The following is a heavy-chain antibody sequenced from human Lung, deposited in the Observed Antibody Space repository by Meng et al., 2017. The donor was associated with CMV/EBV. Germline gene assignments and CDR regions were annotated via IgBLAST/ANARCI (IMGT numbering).Heavy chain of an antibody. CDR2: INHSGST. V-gene: IGHV4-34*01. CDR1: GGSFSCYY. J-gene: IGHJ5*02. Sequence: QVQLQQWGAGLLKPSEXLSLTCAVYGGSFSCYYWSWIRQPPGKGLEWIGEINHSGSTNYNPSLKSRVTISVDTSKNQFSLKLSSVTAADTAVYYCARERGAGSTQRGWFDPWGQGTLVTVSS. D-gene: IGHD3-10*01. CDR3: ARERGAGSTQRGWFDP.